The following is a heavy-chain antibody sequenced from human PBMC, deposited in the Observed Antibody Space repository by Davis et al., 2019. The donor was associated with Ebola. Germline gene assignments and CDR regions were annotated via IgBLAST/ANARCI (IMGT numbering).Heavy chain of an antibody. D-gene: IGHD6-6*01. CDR2: IKEDGSEK. CDR3: AKDVSSIAARQIYYYYGMDV. CDR1: GFTFSSYW. J-gene: IGHJ6*02. V-gene: IGHV3-7*03. Sequence: PGGSLRLSCEASGFTFSSYWMSWVRQAPGKGLEWLANIKEDGSEKYYVDSVKGRFTISRDNAKNSLYLQMNSLRAEDTAVYYCAKDVSSIAARQIYYYYGMDVWGQGTTVTVSS.